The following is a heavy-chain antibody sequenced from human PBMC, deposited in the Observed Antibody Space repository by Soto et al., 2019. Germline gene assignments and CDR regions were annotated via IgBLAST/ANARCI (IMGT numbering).Heavy chain of an antibody. Sequence: QVQLVQSGAEVKKPGASVKVSCKASGYTFTSYAMHWVRQAPGQRLEWMGWINAGNGNTKYSQKFQGRVTITRDTSASIAYMELSSLRSEDTAVYYCARGGAGLLWFGELSYWGQGTLVTVSS. D-gene: IGHD3-10*01. J-gene: IGHJ4*02. V-gene: IGHV1-3*01. CDR2: INAGNGNT. CDR3: ARGGAGLLWFGELSY. CDR1: GYTFTSYA.